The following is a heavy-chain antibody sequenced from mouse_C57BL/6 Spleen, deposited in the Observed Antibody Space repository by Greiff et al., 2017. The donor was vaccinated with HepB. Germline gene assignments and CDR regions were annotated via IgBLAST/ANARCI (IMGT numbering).Heavy chain of an antibody. CDR1: GYTFTDYN. Sequence: DVQLQESGPELVKPGASVKIPRKASGYTFTDYNMDWVKQSHGKSLEWIGDINPNNGGTIYNQKFKGKATLTVDKSSSTAYMELRSLTSEDTAVYYCARYLHNLFYWYFDVWGTGTTVTVSS. CDR3: ARYLHNLFYWYFDV. D-gene: IGHD1-2*01. CDR2: INPNNGGT. J-gene: IGHJ1*03. V-gene: IGHV1-18*01.